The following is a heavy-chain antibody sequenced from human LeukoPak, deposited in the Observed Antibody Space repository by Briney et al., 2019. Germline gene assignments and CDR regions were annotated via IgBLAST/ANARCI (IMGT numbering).Heavy chain of an antibody. V-gene: IGHV1-69*05. CDR1: GGTFSSYA. D-gene: IGHD2-2*01. CDR2: IIPIFGTA. CDR3: ARSEIAPVVPAAIAYYYYYMDV. Sequence: SVKVSCKASGGTFSSYAISWVRRAPGQGLEWMGGIIPIFGTANYAQKFQGRVTITTDESTSTAYMELSSLRSEDTAVYYCARSEIAPVVPAAIAYYYYYMDVWGKGTTVTVSS. J-gene: IGHJ6*03.